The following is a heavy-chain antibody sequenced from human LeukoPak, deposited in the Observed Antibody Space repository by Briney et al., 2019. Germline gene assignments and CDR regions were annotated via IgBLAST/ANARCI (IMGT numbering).Heavy chain of an antibody. Sequence: PGGSLRLSCAASGFTFSSYGMHWVRQAPGKGLEWVAFIRYDGSNKYYADSVKGRFTISRDNSKNTLYLQMNSLRAEDTAVYYCAKETYDYVWGTYPDYWGQGTLVTVSS. D-gene: IGHD3-16*01. CDR2: IRYDGSNK. CDR1: GFTFSSYG. V-gene: IGHV3-30*02. J-gene: IGHJ4*02. CDR3: AKETYDYVWGTYPDY.